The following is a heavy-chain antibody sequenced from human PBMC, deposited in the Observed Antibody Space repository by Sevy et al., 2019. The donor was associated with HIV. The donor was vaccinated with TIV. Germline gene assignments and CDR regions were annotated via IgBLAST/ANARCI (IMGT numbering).Heavy chain of an antibody. D-gene: IGHD2-2*01. V-gene: IGHV4-34*01. J-gene: IGHJ4*02. CDR2: INHSGST. CDR1: GGSFSGYY. Sequence: SETLSLTCAVYGGSFSGYYWSWIRQPPGKGLEWSGEINHSGSTNYNPSLKSRVTISVDTSKNQFALKLSSVTAADTAVYYCARGRIVVVPPYYFDYWGQGTLVTVSS. CDR3: ARGRIVVVPPYYFDY.